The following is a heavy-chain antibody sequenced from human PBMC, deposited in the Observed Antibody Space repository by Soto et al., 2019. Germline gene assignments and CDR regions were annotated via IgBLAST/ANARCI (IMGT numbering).Heavy chain of an antibody. CDR1: GGSFSGYY. CDR3: GRGIRYFDWARYYYYYYGMDV. V-gene: IGHV4-34*01. Sequence: SETLSLTCAVYGGSFSGYYWSWIRQPPGKGLEWIGEINHSGSTNYNPSLKSRVTISVDTSKNQFSLKLSSVTAADTAVYYCGRGIRYFDWARYYYYYYGMDVWGQGTTVTVSS. D-gene: IGHD3-9*01. J-gene: IGHJ6*02. CDR2: INHSGST.